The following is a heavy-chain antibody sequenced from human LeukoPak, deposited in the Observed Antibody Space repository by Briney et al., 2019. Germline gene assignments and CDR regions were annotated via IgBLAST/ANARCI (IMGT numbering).Heavy chain of an antibody. CDR1: GYTFTSYG. V-gene: IGHV1-18*01. Sequence: ASVKVSCKASGYTFTSYGISWVRQAPGQGLEWMGWISAYNGNTNYAQKLQGRVTMTKDTSTSTAYMELRSLRSDDTAVYYCARPYCSSTSCIDAFDIWGQGTMVTVSS. D-gene: IGHD2-2*01. CDR3: ARPYCSSTSCIDAFDI. CDR2: ISAYNGNT. J-gene: IGHJ3*02.